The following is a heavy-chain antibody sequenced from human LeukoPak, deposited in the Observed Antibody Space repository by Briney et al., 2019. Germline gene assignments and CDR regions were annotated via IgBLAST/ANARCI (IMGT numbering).Heavy chain of an antibody. V-gene: IGHV3-23*01. CDR1: GFTFSTYW. CDR2: ISGSGGST. D-gene: IGHD3-10*01. CDR3: AKALREGSYP. J-gene: IGHJ5*02. Sequence: GGSLRLSCAASGFTFSTYWFHWVRQAPGQGLEWVSAISGSGGSTYYADSVKGRFTISRDNSKNTLYLQMNSLRAEDTAVYYCAKALREGSYPWGQGTLVTVSS.